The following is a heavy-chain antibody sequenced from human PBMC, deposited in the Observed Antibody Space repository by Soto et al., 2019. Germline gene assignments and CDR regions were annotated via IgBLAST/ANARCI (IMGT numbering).Heavy chain of an antibody. J-gene: IGHJ3*02. CDR3: ARERVYFVWFYAFDI. Sequence: SETLSLTGTVAGGSIRSYYCSWIRQPPGKGLEWIGYIYYSGSTNYNPSLKSRVTISVDTSKNQFSLKLSSVTAADTAVYYCARERVYFVWFYAFDIWGQGTTVAVSS. CDR1: GGSIRSYY. CDR2: IYYSGST. V-gene: IGHV4-59*01. D-gene: IGHD3-9*01.